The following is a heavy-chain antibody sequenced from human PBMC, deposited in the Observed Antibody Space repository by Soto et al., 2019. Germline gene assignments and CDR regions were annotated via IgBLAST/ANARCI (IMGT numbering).Heavy chain of an antibody. V-gene: IGHV1-3*01. CDR1: GYTFTSYA. J-gene: IGHJ5*02. Sequence: QVQLVQSGAEVKKPGASVKVSCKASGYTFTSYAIHWVRQAPGQRLEWMGWINAGNGNTKYSQKFQGRVTITRDTSASTAYMELSSLRSEDTAVYDCAWAGTTRPTSRPSWFDPWGQGTLVTVS. CDR2: INAGNGNT. CDR3: AWAGTTRPTSRPSWFDP. D-gene: IGHD1-1*01.